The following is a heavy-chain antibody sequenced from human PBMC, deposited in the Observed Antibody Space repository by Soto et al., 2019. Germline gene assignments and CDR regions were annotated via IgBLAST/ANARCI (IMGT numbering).Heavy chain of an antibody. V-gene: IGHV4-31*03. J-gene: IGHJ4*02. CDR1: GGSISSGGYY. Sequence: TLSLTCTVSGGSISSGGYYWSWIRQHPGKGLEWIGYIYYSGSTYYNPSLKSRVTISVDTSKNQFSLKLSSVTAADTAVYYCASNRXFVHIEDLSHPFEYWGQGTLVTVSS. CDR2: IYYSGST. CDR3: ASNRXFVHIEDLSHPFEY. D-gene: IGHD2-21*01.